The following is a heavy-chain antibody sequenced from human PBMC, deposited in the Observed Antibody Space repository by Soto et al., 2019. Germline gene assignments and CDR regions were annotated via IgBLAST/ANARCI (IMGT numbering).Heavy chain of an antibody. Sequence: GGSLRLSCAASGFTVSSNYMSWVRQAPGKGLEWVSVIYSGGSTYYADSVKGRFTISRDNSKNTLYLQMNSLRAEDTAVYYCASTATYYYDSSGYYSSHYYYGMDVWGQGTTVTVSS. D-gene: IGHD3-22*01. CDR2: IYSGGST. J-gene: IGHJ6*02. CDR3: ASTATYYYDSSGYYSSHYYYGMDV. CDR1: GFTVSSNY. V-gene: IGHV3-53*01.